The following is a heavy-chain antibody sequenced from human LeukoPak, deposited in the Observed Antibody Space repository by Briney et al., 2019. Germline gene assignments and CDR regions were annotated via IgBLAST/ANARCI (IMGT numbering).Heavy chain of an antibody. CDR2: ISGYNGNT. CDR1: GYTFTSYG. J-gene: IGHJ6*02. CDR3: AASRYGDYVDYYYGMDV. V-gene: IGHV1-18*01. Sequence: ASVKVSCKASGYTFTSYGISWVRQAPGQGLEWMGWISGYNGNTNYAQKLQGRVTMTTDTSTSTAYMELRSLRSDDTAVYYCAASRYGDYVDYYYGMDVWGQGTTVTVSS. D-gene: IGHD4-17*01.